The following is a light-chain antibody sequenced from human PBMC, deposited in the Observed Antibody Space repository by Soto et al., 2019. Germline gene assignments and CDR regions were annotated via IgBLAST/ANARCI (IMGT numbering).Light chain of an antibody. CDR1: QTVNNN. V-gene: IGKV3-15*01. CDR3: QEYNNWPLT. CDR2: RAS. Sequence: EIVMTQSPATLSVSPGERATLSCRASQTVNNNLAWYQQKPGQAPRLLIYRASARATGIPATFSGSGSGTEFTPTISSLQSEDFAVYYCQEYNNWPLTFGGGTKVEIK. J-gene: IGKJ4*01.